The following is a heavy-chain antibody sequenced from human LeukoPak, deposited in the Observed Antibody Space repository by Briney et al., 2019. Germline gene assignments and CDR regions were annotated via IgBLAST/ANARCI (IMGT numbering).Heavy chain of an antibody. CDR3: ARAGGSGSHDY. J-gene: IGHJ4*02. Sequence: PSETLSLTCAVSGGSISSSNCWSWIRQPPGKGLEWIGYIYYSGSTYYNPSLKSRVTISVDTSKNQFSLKLSSVTAADTAVYYCARAGGSGSHDYWGQGTLVTVPS. CDR1: GGSISSSNC. CDR2: IYYSGST. V-gene: IGHV4-30-4*01. D-gene: IGHD3-10*01.